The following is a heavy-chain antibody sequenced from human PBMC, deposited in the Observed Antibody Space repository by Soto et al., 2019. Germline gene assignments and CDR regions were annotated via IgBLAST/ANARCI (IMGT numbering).Heavy chain of an antibody. J-gene: IGHJ4*02. D-gene: IGHD4-4*01. Sequence: SLTCAVYGGSFSGYYWSWIRQPPGKGLEWIGEINHSRSTNYNPSLKSRVTISVDTSKNQFSLKLSAVTAADTAVYYCARGRIYSNYGGPTYFDYWGQGTLVAVSS. CDR2: INHSRST. V-gene: IGHV4-34*01. CDR3: ARGRIYSNYGGPTYFDY. CDR1: GGSFSGYY.